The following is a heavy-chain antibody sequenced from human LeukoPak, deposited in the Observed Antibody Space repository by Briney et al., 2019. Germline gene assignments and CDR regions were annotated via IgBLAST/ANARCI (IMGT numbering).Heavy chain of an antibody. J-gene: IGHJ4*02. CDR1: GFTFSSYG. V-gene: IGHV3-30*02. CDR3: AKARSGSYSFDY. D-gene: IGHD1-26*01. Sequence: PGGSLRLSCAASGFTFSSYGMHWVRQAPGKGLEWVAFIRYDGSNKYYADSVKGRFTISRDNSKNTLYLQMNSLRAEGTAVYYCAKARSGSYSFDYWGQGTLVTVSS. CDR2: IRYDGSNK.